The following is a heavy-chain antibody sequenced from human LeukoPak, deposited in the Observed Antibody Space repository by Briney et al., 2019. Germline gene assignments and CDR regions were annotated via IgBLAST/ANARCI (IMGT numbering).Heavy chain of an antibody. CDR3: AKHMRATNTYSFFGLDV. D-gene: IGHD1-26*01. Sequence: SGRSLRLSCAATGFTFKDYGMQWVRQPPGKGLEWVSSINWNGGGTDYADSVKGRFTISRDNAKNSLYPQLSSLRPEDTALYYCAKHMRATNTYSFFGLDVWGQGTTVTVSS. V-gene: IGHV3-9*01. CDR1: GFTFKDYG. CDR2: INWNGGGT. J-gene: IGHJ6*02.